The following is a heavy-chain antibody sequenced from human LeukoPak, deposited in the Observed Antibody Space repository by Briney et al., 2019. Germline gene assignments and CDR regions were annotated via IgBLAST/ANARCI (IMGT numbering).Heavy chain of an antibody. J-gene: IGHJ3*02. CDR1: GYTFTSYS. V-gene: IGHV7-4-1*02. CDR2: INTNTGNP. D-gene: IGHD3-22*01. CDR3: ARENSVVITLDAFDI. Sequence: ASVKLSCKASGYTFTSYSMNWVRQAPGQGLEWMGWINTNTGNPTYAQGFTGRFVFSLDNSVSTAYLQISSLKAEDTAVYYCARENSVVITLDAFDIWGQGTMVTVSS.